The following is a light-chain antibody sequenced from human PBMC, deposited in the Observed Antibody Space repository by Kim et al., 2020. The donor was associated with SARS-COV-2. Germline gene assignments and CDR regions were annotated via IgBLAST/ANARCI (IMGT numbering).Light chain of an antibody. Sequence: GQSVTISCTGTSSDIGGYNFVAWYQQHPGKAPKVMIYEVNKRPSGVPDRFSGSKSHNTASLTVSGLQAEDEADYYCSSYAGRQNLVFGGGTQLTVL. V-gene: IGLV2-8*01. CDR2: EVN. CDR3: SSYAGRQNLV. CDR1: SSDIGGYNF. J-gene: IGLJ2*01.